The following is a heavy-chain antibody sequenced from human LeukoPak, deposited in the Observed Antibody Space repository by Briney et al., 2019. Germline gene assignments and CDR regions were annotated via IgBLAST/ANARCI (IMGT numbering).Heavy chain of an antibody. CDR2: ISYDGSNK. Sequence: PGRSLRLSCAASGFTFSSYGMHWVRQAPGKGLEWVAVISYDGSNKYYADSVKGRFTISRDNSKNTLYLQMNSLRAEDTAVYYCAKVLSPPFRDSSSEGDYWGQGTLVTVSS. J-gene: IGHJ4*02. V-gene: IGHV3-30*18. CDR1: GFTFSSYG. D-gene: IGHD3-22*01. CDR3: AKVLSPPFRDSSSEGDY.